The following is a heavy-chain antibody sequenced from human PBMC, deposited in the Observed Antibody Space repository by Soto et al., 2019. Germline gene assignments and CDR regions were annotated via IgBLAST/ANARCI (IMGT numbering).Heavy chain of an antibody. CDR1: GGSISSGGYW. J-gene: IGHJ4*02. CDR3: ARDHVLPVAIV. D-gene: IGHD2-2*01. CDR2: IYYSGST. Sequence: QVQLQESGPGLVKPSQTLSLTCTVSGGSISSGGYWWSWIRQHPGKGREWIGYIYYSGSTYYNPSLKSRVTISVDTSKNQFSLKLSSVTAADTAVYYCARDHVLPVAIVWCQGTLVTVSS. V-gene: IGHV4-31*03.